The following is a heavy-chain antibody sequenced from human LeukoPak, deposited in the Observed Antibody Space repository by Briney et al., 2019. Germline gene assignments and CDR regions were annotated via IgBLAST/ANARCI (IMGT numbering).Heavy chain of an antibody. J-gene: IGHJ4*02. CDR2: MSYDGSIK. D-gene: IGHD6-19*01. CDR1: GLTFSSSG. CDR3: AKAQKAVAGPWIPYYFDY. Sequence: GGSLRLSCAASGLTFSSSGMHWVRQAPGKGLEWVAVMSYDGSIKKYADSVRGRFTISRDNSKNTLYLQMNSLRAEDTAVYYCAKAQKAVAGPWIPYYFDYWGQGTLVTVSS. V-gene: IGHV3-30*18.